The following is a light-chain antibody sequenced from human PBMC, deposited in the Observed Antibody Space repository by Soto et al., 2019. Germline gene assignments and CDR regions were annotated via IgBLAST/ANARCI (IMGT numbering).Light chain of an antibody. J-gene: IGLJ3*02. V-gene: IGLV1-40*01. Sequence: QPVLTQPPSVSGAPGQRVTMSRTGSSSNIGAGYDVHWYQQLPGTAPKLLIYGNSNRPSGVPDRFSGSKSGTSASLAITGLQAEDEADYYCQSYDSSLSGWVFGGGTKLTVL. CDR3: QSYDSSLSGWV. CDR2: GNS. CDR1: SSNIGAGYD.